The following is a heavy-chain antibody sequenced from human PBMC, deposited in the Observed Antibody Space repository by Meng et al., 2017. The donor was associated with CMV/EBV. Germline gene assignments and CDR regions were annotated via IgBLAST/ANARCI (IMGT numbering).Heavy chain of an antibody. CDR3: ARGRHYYGSGSYSKAHNWFDP. Sequence: SETLSLTCAVYGGSFSGYYWSWIRQPPGKGLEWIGEINHSGSTNYNPSLKSRVTISVDTSKNQFSLKLSSVTAADTAVYYCARGRHYYGSGSYSKAHNWFDPWGQGILVTVSS. CDR1: GGSFSGYY. D-gene: IGHD3-10*01. V-gene: IGHV4-34*01. CDR2: INHSGST. J-gene: IGHJ5*02.